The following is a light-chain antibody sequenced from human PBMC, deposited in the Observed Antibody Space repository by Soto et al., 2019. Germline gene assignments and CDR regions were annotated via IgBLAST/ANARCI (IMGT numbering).Light chain of an antibody. CDR2: GAS. CDR1: QSVSSN. J-gene: IGKJ1*01. V-gene: IGKV3-20*01. Sequence: EIVMTQSPATLSVSPGERATLSCRASQSVSSNLGWYQQKPGQAPRLLIYGASNRATGIPDRFIVIGSGTEYTLPISRLEPEDFAVDDCHQYGGSQTFGQGTKVEIK. CDR3: HQYGGSQT.